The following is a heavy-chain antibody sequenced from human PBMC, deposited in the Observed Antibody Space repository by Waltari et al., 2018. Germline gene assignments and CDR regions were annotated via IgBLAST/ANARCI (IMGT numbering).Heavy chain of an antibody. CDR3: ARPYSSGWSPMGY. J-gene: IGHJ4*02. Sequence: VQLQESGPGLVKPSETMSLTCAVPGGSISASYYWNGIRKPPGKGLEWIGNSYGNSASTNYNASLKSRVTISKDTSKNQFFLKVRSVTGADTAVYYCARPYSSGWSPMGYWGQGVLVTVSS. D-gene: IGHD6-13*01. CDR2: SYGNSAST. V-gene: IGHV4-59*12. CDR1: GGSISASYY.